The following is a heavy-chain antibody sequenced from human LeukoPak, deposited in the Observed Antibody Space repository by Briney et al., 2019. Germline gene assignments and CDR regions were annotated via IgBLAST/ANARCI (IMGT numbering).Heavy chain of an antibody. V-gene: IGHV3-48*04. CDR1: GFTFSSYS. D-gene: IGHD3-10*01. CDR2: ISSSSSTI. J-gene: IGHJ4*01. CDR3: ATYGSGSGTFFDS. Sequence: PGGSLRLSCAASGFTFSSYSMTWVRQAPGKGLEWVSYISSSSSTIYYADSVKGRFTISRDNGKNSVYLQMNSLRAEDTALYYCATYGSGSGTFFDSWGQGTLVTVSS.